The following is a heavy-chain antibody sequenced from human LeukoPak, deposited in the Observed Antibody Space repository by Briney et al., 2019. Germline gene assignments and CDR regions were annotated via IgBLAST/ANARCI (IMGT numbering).Heavy chain of an antibody. CDR1: GFTFSSYS. V-gene: IGHV3-48*04. Sequence: GGSLRLSCAASGFTFSSYSMNWVRQAPGKGREWVSYISSSSSTIYYADSVKGRFTISRDNAKNSLYLQMNSLRAEDTAVYYCARLWFGELPKPFDYWGQGTLVTVSS. CDR3: ARLWFGELPKPFDY. D-gene: IGHD3-10*01. CDR2: ISSSSSTI. J-gene: IGHJ4*02.